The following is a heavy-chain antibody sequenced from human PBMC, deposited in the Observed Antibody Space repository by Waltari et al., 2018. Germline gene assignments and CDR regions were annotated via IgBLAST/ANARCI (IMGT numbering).Heavy chain of an antibody. CDR3: ATQQLLPY. V-gene: IGHV3-7*01. CDR2: IKQDESEK. J-gene: IGHJ4*02. CDR1: GFTFSNYW. D-gene: IGHD6-13*01. Sequence: EVQLVESGGGSVQPGGSLRLSCAASGFTFSNYWMTWVRQAPGNGLEWVANIKQDESEKYYVDSVRGRFTISRDNAKNSVYLQMNSLKVEDSAVYYCATQQLLPYWGQGTLVTVSS.